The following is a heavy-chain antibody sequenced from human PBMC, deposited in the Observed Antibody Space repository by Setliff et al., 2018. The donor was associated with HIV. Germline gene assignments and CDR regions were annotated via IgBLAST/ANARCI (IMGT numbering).Heavy chain of an antibody. CDR2: MNPDGSNT. CDR1: GYSFITYW. CDR3: ARFYGSYDVSGFDI. Sequence: PGESLKISCKGSGYSFITYWIGWVRQRPGKGLEWMGIMNPDGSNTRYSPSFQGQATISVDESISTAYLQWSSLKASDTAFYYCARFYGSYDVSGFDIWGQGTKVTVSS. D-gene: IGHD3-16*01. J-gene: IGHJ3*02. V-gene: IGHV5-51*01.